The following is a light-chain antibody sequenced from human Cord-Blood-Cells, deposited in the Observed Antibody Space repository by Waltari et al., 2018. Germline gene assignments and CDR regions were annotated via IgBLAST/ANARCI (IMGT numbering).Light chain of an antibody. J-gene: IGKJ1*01. V-gene: IGKV4-1*01. CDR1: QSVLYSSNNKNY. CDR3: QQYYSTPWT. CDR2: WAS. Sequence: DIVMTQSPDSLAVSLGERSTINCKSSQSVLYSSNNKNYLAWYQQKTGQPHKLLIYWASTRESGVPERFSGSGSGTDFTLTISSLQAEDVAVDDCQQYYSTPWTFGQGTKVEIK.